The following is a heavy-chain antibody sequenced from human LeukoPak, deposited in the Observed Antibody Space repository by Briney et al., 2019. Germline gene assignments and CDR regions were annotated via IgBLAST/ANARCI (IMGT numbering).Heavy chain of an antibody. CDR2: INAGNGNT. CDR3: AGADMITFGGVIVQPQEIDY. J-gene: IGHJ4*02. D-gene: IGHD3-16*02. V-gene: IGHV1-3*01. CDR1: GYTFTSYA. Sequence: ASVKVSCKASGYTFTSYAMHWVRQAPGQRLEWMGWINAGNGNTKYSQKFQGRVTITRDTSASTAYMELSSLRSEDTAVYYCAGADMITFGGVIVQPQEIDYWGQGTLVTVSS.